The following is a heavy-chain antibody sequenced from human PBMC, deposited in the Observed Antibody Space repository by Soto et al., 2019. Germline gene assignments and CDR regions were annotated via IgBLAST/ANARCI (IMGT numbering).Heavy chain of an antibody. D-gene: IGHD5-12*01. V-gene: IGHV3-30*18. CDR1: GFTFSSYG. CDR3: AKGIGGYGTYGMDV. J-gene: IGHJ6*02. Sequence: QVQLVESGGGVVQPGRSLRLSSAASGFTFSSYGMHWVRQAPGKGLEWVAVISYDGSNKYYADSVKGRFTISRDNSKNTLYLQMNSLRAEDTAVYYCAKGIGGYGTYGMDVWGQGTTVTVSS. CDR2: ISYDGSNK.